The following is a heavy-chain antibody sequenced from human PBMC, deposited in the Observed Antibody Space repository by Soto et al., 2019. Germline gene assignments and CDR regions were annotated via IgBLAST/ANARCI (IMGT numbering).Heavy chain of an antibody. CDR2: ISYDGSNK. V-gene: IGHV3-30-3*01. CDR1: GFTFSSYA. CDR3: ESPLWRDDSNWGYFDL. Sequence: QVQLVESGGGVVQPGRSLRLSCAASGFTFSSYAMHWVRQAPGKGLEWVAVISYDGSNKYYADSVKGRFTISRDNSKNPLYLPLNSLRAEDTAVYYCESPLWRDDSNWGYFDLWGRGTLVTVSS. D-gene: IGHD2-15*01. J-gene: IGHJ2*01.